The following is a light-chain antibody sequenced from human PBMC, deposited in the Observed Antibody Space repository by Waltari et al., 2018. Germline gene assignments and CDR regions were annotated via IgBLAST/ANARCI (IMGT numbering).Light chain of an antibody. V-gene: IGLV3-19*01. J-gene: IGLJ2*01. CDR1: SLRSYY. Sequence: SSELTQDPAVSVAMGQTVTITCQGNSLRSYYASWYRQRPGQAPILVIYDQNTRPSGVPDRFSGSRSDNTASLTITGAQAEDEASYYCHSRDGSGSGGSFGGGTKLTVL. CDR2: DQN. CDR3: HSRDGSGSGGS.